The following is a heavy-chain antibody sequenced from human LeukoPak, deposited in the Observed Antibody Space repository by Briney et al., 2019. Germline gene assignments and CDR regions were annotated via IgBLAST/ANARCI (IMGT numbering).Heavy chain of an antibody. D-gene: IGHD3-22*01. CDR3: ARDGMIVVVISYFDY. V-gene: IGHV3-30-3*01. J-gene: IGHJ4*02. CDR1: GFTFSSYA. CDR2: ISYDGSNK. Sequence: AGSLRLSCAASGFTFSSYAMHWVRQAPGKGLEWVAVISYDGSNKYYADSVKGRFTISRDNSKNTLYLQMNSLRAEDTAVYYCARDGMIVVVISYFDYWGQGTLVTVSS.